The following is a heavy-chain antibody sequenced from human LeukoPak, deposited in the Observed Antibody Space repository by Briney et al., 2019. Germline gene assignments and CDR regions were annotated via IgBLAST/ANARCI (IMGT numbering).Heavy chain of an antibody. CDR1: GYTFTGYY. D-gene: IGHD1-26*01. CDR3: ARALGIVGATGPWRDY. CDR2: INPNSGGT. Sequence: ASVKVSCKASGYTFTGYYMHWVRQAPGQGLEWMGWINPNSGGTNYAQKFQGRVTMTRDTSISTAYMELSRLRSDDTAVYYCARALGIVGATGPWRDYWGQGTLVTVSS. V-gene: IGHV1-2*02. J-gene: IGHJ4*02.